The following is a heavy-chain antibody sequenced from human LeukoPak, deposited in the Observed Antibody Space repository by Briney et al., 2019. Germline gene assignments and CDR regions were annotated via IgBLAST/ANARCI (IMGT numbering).Heavy chain of an antibody. CDR1: GYTFTSYY. CDR2: INPSGGST. D-gene: IGHD6-19*01. CDR3: ARDESSLYDL. J-gene: IGHJ4*02. Sequence: GASVKASCKASGYTFTSYYMHWVRQAPGQGLEWMGMINPSGGSTSYAQKFPGRVTMTRDTSTSTVYMELSSLRTEDTAVYYCARDESSLYDLWGQGTLVTVSS. V-gene: IGHV1-46*01.